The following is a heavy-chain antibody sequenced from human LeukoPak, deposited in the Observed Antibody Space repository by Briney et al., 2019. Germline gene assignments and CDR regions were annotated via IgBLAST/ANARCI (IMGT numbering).Heavy chain of an antibody. CDR3: VRDVSRRIGMDV. J-gene: IGHJ6*02. D-gene: IGHD2/OR15-2a*01. CDR2: ISPGVSGYT. Sequence: PGGSLRLSCLPSGFSFNSYTMNWVREAPGKGLEWVSTISPGVSGYTWYAESVKGRFTISRDNPENFLYLQMDSLRADDTAVYYCVRDVSRRIGMDVWGQGTTVTVSS. CDR1: GFSFNSYT. V-gene: IGHV3-21*06.